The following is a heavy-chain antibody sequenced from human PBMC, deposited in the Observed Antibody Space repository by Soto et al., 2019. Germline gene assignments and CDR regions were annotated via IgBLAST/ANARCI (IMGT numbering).Heavy chain of an antibody. J-gene: IGHJ5*02. CDR3: ARRLTQRGISDNWFDP. Sequence: SETLSLTCTVSGGSISSYYWSWIRQPPGKGLEWIGYIYYSGSTNYNPSLKSRVTISVDTSKNQFSLKLSSVTAADTAVYYCARRLTQRGISDNWFDPWGQGTLVTVSS. CDR2: IYYSGST. D-gene: IGHD3-16*01. V-gene: IGHV4-59*08. CDR1: GGSISSYY.